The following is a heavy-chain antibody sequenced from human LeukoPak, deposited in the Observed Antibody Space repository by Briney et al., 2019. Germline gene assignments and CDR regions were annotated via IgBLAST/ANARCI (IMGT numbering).Heavy chain of an antibody. J-gene: IGHJ4*02. CDR3: ASDMSYSGYYIDY. CDR2: ISYDGSNK. Sequence: PGRSLRLSCVASGFTFSSYTMHWVRQAPGKGLEWVALISYDGSNKYYADSVKGRFTISRDNSKNTLYLQVNSLSPEDTAVYYCASDMSYSGYYIDYWGQGTLVTVSS. D-gene: IGHD3-3*01. V-gene: IGHV3-30-3*01. CDR1: GFTFSSYT.